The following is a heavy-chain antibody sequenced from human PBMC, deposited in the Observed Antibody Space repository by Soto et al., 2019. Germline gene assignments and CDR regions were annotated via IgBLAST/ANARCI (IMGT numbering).Heavy chain of an antibody. CDR1: GYTFTDYA. D-gene: IGHD5-18*01. J-gene: IGHJ4*02. CDR3: ARDTGYTFGSLNY. CDR2: MNAGVGNT. Sequence: HVELVQSGADVKKPGASVTISCKASGYTFTDYALHWVRQAPGQRLEWMGWMNAGVGNTLYSQKFQGRITITRDTSASTANMELNSLKSEDTAIDYCARDTGYTFGSLNYWGPGTLVTVSS. V-gene: IGHV1-3*01.